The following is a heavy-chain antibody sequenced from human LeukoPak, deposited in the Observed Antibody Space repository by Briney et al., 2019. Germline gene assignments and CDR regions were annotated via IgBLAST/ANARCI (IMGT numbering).Heavy chain of an antibody. CDR3: GRDLSGWYGPDY. J-gene: IGHJ4*02. Sequence: PGGSLRLSCAASGFTFDDYAMHWVRQAPGKGPEWVSGINWNGGNTGYADSVKGRFIISRDNAKNSLYLQMDSLRAEDTALYYCGRDLSGWYGPDYWGQGTLVTVSS. CDR1: GFTFDDYA. D-gene: IGHD6-19*01. V-gene: IGHV3-20*04. CDR2: INWNGGNT.